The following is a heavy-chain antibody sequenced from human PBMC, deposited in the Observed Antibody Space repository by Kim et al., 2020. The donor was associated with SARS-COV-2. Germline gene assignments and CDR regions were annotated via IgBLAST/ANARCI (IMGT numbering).Heavy chain of an antibody. CDR2: TYHSGST. D-gene: IGHD1-26*01. CDR1: GGSISSNYW. CDR3: AKEFGESRGSSAFDY. Sequence: SETLSLTCDVSGGSISSNYWWSWVRQPPGKGLEWIGETYHSGSTNYNPSLKSRVTISVDKSKNQYFLKLNSVTAADTAVYYCAKEFGESRGSSAFDYWGQGTLVTVSS. J-gene: IGHJ4*02. V-gene: IGHV4-4*02.